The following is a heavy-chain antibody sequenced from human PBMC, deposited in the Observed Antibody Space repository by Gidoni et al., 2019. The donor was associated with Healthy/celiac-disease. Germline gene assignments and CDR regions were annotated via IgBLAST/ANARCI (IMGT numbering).Heavy chain of an antibody. CDR1: GFTFSSSG. CDR3: ARDCFEGGSCSYYYYGMDV. D-gene: IGHD2-15*01. J-gene: IGHJ6*02. V-gene: IGHV3-33*01. CDR2: IWYDGSNK. Sequence: QVQLVESGGGVVQPGRSLRLSCAASGFTFSSSGMPGVRQAPGKGLEWVAVIWYDGSNKYYADSVKGRFTISRDNSKNTLYLQMNSLRAEDTAVYYCARDCFEGGSCSYYYYGMDVWGQGTTVTVSS.